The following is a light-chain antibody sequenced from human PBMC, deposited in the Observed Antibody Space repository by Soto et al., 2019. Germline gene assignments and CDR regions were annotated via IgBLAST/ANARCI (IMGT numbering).Light chain of an antibody. CDR2: DVS. J-gene: IGLJ2*01. CDR1: SSDVGGYNY. V-gene: IGLV2-11*01. Sequence: QSALTQPRSVSGSPGPSVTISCTGTSSDVGGYNYVSWYQQHPGKAPQLMILDVSKRPSGVPDRFSGSKSCNTASLTISGLQAEGEADYYCCSYAGSFVVFGGGTQLTVL. CDR3: CSYAGSFVV.